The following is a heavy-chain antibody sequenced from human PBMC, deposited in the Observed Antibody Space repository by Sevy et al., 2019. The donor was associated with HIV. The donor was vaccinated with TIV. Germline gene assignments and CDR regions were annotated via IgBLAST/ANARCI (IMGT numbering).Heavy chain of an antibody. D-gene: IGHD1-26*01. V-gene: IGHV5-51*01. CDR2: IYPGNSDT. CDR1: GYRLSNNW. Sequence: GESLKISCQGSGYRLSNNWVAWVRQRPGKGLEWMGRIYPGNSDTRYSPSFQGQVIISADKSISTAYVQWRSLKASDTAIYYCASGAHLPLDGFDFWGQGTGVTVSS. J-gene: IGHJ3*01. CDR3: ASGAHLPLDGFDF.